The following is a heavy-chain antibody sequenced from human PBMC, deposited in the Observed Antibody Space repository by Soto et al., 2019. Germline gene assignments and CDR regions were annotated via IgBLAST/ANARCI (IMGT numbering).Heavy chain of an antibody. D-gene: IGHD3-10*01. CDR2: ISHWGNT. J-gene: IGHJ4*02. V-gene: IGHV1-18*01. Sequence: RASVKVSCKASGYTFANYGISWVRQAPGQGLEWMGWISHWGNTNYAQKLQGRVTLTTDTSANTAYMELRSLRSDDTAIYFCARDLDGSGSYYTDYWGQGTLVTVSS. CDR1: GYTFANYG. CDR3: ARDLDGSGSYYTDY.